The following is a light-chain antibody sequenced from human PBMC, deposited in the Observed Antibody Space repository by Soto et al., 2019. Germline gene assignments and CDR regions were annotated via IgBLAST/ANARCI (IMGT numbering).Light chain of an antibody. CDR2: EVS. CDR1: SGDIGSFNR. Sequence: QSALTQPPSVSGSPGQSVTISCTGTSGDIGSFNRVSWYHQSPGAAPKLILFEVSHRPSGVPDRFSGSKSGNTASLTISGLQAEDEADYYCSSYTTSSTVIFGGGTKVTVL. J-gene: IGLJ2*01. CDR3: SSYTTSSTVI. V-gene: IGLV2-18*02.